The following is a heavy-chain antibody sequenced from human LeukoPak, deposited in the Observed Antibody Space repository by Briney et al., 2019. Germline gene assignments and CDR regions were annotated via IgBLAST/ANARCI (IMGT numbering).Heavy chain of an antibody. CDR3: ASYDYGDYRGVDY. Sequence: PSETLSLTCTVSGGSVSSGSYYWSWIRQPPGKGLEWIGYIYYGGSTNYNPSLKSRVTISVDTSKNQFSLKLSSVTAADTAVYYCASYDYGDYRGVDYWGQGTLVTVSS. V-gene: IGHV4-61*01. D-gene: IGHD4-17*01. CDR1: GGSVSSGSYY. J-gene: IGHJ4*02. CDR2: IYYGGST.